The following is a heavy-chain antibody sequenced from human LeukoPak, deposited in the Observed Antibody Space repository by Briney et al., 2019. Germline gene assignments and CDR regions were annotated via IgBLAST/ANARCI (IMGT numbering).Heavy chain of an antibody. Sequence: SETLSLTCTVSGGSISSYYWSWLRQPPGKGLEWIGYIYHSGSTYYNPSLKSRVTISVDRSKNQFSLKLSSVTAADTAVYYCARDQYYYDSSGSHNWFDPWGQGTLVTVSS. V-gene: IGHV4-59*12. J-gene: IGHJ5*02. D-gene: IGHD3-22*01. CDR3: ARDQYYYDSSGSHNWFDP. CDR2: IYHSGST. CDR1: GGSISSYY.